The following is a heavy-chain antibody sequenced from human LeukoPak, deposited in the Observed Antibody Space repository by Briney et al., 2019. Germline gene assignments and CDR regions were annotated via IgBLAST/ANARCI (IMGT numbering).Heavy chain of an antibody. CDR3: ARAYGGNSQYFQH. V-gene: IGHV4-38-2*02. CDR1: GYSISSGYY. Sequence: SETLSLTCTVSGYSISSGYYWGWIGQPPGKGLEWIGSIHHSGSTNYNPSLKSRVTISLDTSKNQFSLKLSSVTAADTAVYYCARAYGGNSQYFQHWGQGTLVIVSS. CDR2: IHHSGST. D-gene: IGHD4-23*01. J-gene: IGHJ1*01.